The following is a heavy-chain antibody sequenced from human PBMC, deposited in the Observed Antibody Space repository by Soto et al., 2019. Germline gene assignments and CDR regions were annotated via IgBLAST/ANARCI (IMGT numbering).Heavy chain of an antibody. CDR3: ASSLRGYQSWYSSSWYSGYFDY. J-gene: IGHJ4*02. V-gene: IGHV1-18*01. CDR2: ISAYNGNT. Sequence: ASVKVSCKASGYTFTSYGISWVRQAPGQGLEWMGWISAYNGNTNYAQKHQGRVTMTTDTSTSTAYMELRSLRSDDTAVYYCASSLRGYQSWYSSSWYSGYFDYWGQGTLVTVSS. CDR1: GYTFTSYG. D-gene: IGHD6-13*01.